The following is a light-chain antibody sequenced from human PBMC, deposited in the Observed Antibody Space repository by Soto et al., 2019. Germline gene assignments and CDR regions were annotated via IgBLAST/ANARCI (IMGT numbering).Light chain of an antibody. CDR2: GAS. V-gene: IGKV3-20*01. J-gene: IGKJ5*01. Sequence: EIVLTQSPGTLSLSPGEGATLSCRASQTVSSNYLAWYQQKPGQAPRLLIYGASSRATGIPDRFRGSGSGTEFTLAIRRLEPEDFAVYYCQQYGNSPPITFGQVTRLEI. CDR1: QTVSSNY. CDR3: QQYGNSPPIT.